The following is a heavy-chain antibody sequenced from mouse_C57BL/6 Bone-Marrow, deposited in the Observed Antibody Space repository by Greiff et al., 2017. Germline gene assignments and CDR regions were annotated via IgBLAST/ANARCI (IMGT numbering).Heavy chain of an antibody. Sequence: QVQLQQPGAELVKPGASVKLSCKASGYTFTSYWMQWVKQRPGQGLEWIGEIDPSDSYTNYNQKFKGKATLTVDTSSSTAYMQLSSLTSEDSAVYYCARDPYDYDGDYYAMDYWGQGTSVTVSS. CDR3: ARDPYDYDGDYYAMDY. V-gene: IGHV1-50*01. CDR1: GYTFTSYW. J-gene: IGHJ4*01. CDR2: IDPSDSYT. D-gene: IGHD2-4*01.